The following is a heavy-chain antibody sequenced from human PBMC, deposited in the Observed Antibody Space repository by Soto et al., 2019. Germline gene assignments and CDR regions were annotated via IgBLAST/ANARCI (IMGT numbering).Heavy chain of an antibody. Sequence: QVQLVQSGAEVKKPGSSVKVSCKASGGTFSSLAISWVRQAPGQGLEWMGGLVPVFGTANYAQKFQDRVTITADKSTSTSYMELSGLRSEDTAVYYCARSPGVFDCWGQGTLVTVSS. D-gene: IGHD3-10*01. V-gene: IGHV1-69*06. CDR1: GGTFSSLA. J-gene: IGHJ4*02. CDR3: ARSPGVFDC. CDR2: LVPVFGTA.